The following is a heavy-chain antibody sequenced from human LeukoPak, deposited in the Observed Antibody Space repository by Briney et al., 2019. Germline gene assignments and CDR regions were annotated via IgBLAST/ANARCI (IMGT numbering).Heavy chain of an antibody. V-gene: IGHV3-30*03. CDR3: ARSTIFGVAPLDY. J-gene: IGHJ4*02. Sequence: GGSLRLSCAASGFTFSSYGMHWVRQAPGKGLEWVAVISYDGSNKYYADSVKGRFTISRDNSKNTLYLQMNSLRAEDTAVYYCARSTIFGVAPLDYWGQGTLVTVSS. D-gene: IGHD3-3*01. CDR2: ISYDGSNK. CDR1: GFTFSSYG.